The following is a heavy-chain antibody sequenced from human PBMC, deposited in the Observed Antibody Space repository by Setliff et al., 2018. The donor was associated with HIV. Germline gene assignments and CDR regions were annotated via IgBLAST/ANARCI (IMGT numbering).Heavy chain of an antibody. D-gene: IGHD6-13*01. CDR2: IIPIFGTA. V-gene: IGHV1-69*05. CDR1: GYTLTELS. J-gene: IGHJ1*01. CDR3: ATDPGYSSTWYSESFQH. Sequence: SVKVSCKISGYTLTELSIHWVRQAPGQGLEWMGGIIPIFGTANYAQKFQGRVTITTDESTSTVYMELSSLRSDDTAMYYCATDPGYSSTWYSESFQHWGQGTVVTVSS.